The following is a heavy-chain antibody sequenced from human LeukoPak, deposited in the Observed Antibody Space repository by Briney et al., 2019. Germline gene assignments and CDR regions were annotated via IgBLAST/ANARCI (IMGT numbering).Heavy chain of an antibody. CDR2: TVGSGGRT. CDR3: AEYRSGWNELVPGYSEN. J-gene: IGHJ4*02. V-gene: IGHV3-23*01. D-gene: IGHD6-19*01. CDR1: VFTLSIYG. Sequence: GGSLRLSCAASVFTLSIYGMSCVRRAPGGGLEWVSSTVGSGGRTYHTDSEKGRFTISRHISENTLYLQKNSGRAADTSVYYCAEYRSGWNELVPGYSENWGQGTLGTLSS.